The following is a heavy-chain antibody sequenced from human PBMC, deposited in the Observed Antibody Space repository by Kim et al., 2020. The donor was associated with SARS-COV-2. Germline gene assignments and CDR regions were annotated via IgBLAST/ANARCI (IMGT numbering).Heavy chain of an antibody. CDR3: ARLRVAAAGRHLDY. D-gene: IGHD6-13*01. CDR1: GGSISSSSYY. J-gene: IGHJ4*02. CDR2: IYYSGST. V-gene: IGHV4-39*01. Sequence: SETLSLTCTVSGGSISSSSYYWGWIRQPPGKGLEWIGSIYYSGSTYYNPSLKSRVTISVDTSKNQFSLKLSSVTAADTAVYYCARLRVAAAGRHLDYWGQGTLVTVSS.